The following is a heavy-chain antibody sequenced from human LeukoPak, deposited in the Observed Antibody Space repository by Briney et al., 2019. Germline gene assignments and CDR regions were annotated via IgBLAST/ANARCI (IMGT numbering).Heavy chain of an antibody. D-gene: IGHD6-19*01. J-gene: IGHJ4*02. CDR1: GGSISSYY. Sequence: SETLSLTCTVSGGSISSYYWSWIRQPAGKGLEWIGRIYNTGSTNYNPSLNSRVTMSVDTSKNQFSLKLSSVTAEDTAVYYCARRSGIAVAGAFDYWGQGTLVTVSS. V-gene: IGHV4-4*07. CDR2: IYNTGST. CDR3: ARRSGIAVAGAFDY.